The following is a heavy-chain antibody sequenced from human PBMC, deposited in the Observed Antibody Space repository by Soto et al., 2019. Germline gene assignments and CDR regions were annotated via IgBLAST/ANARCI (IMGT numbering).Heavy chain of an antibody. CDR1: GFIFTSYS. CDR2: ISSGSDFI. D-gene: IGHD6-19*01. J-gene: IGHJ1*01. CDR3: ARDRSADRFVQYFQH. Sequence: PGVSLRLSCAASGFIFTSYSMVWVRLAPGKGLEWVASISSGSDFIHYADSVKGRFTISRDNAQNSLYLQMNSLTSGDTAVYYCARDRSADRFVQYFQHWGPGTLVTVSS. V-gene: IGHV3-21*01.